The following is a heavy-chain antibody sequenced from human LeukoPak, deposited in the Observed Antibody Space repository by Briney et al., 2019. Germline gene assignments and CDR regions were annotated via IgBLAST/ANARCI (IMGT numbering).Heavy chain of an antibody. CDR1: GFTFSSYG. CDR2: IWYDGSNK. V-gene: IGHV3-33*01. J-gene: IGHJ4*02. D-gene: IGHD1-26*01. CDR3: ARETTTLDY. Sequence: PGRSLRLSCAASGFTFSSYGMHWVRQAPGKGLEWVAVIWYDGSNKFYADSVEGRFTISRDNSKNTLYLQMNSLRAEDTAVYYCARETTTLDYWGQGTLVTVSS.